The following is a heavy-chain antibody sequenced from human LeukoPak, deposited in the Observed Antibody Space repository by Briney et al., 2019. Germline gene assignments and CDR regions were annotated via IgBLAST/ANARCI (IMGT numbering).Heavy chain of an antibody. J-gene: IGHJ4*02. Sequence: GGSLRLSCAASGFTFSSHAMSWVRQAPGKGLEWVSAISGSGGRAYYADSVKGRFTISRDNSKDTLYLQMNSLRAEDTTVYYCAKDDGFYWGQGTLVTVSS. CDR1: GFTFSSHA. CDR3: AKDDGFY. D-gene: IGHD3-10*01. V-gene: IGHV3-23*01. CDR2: ISGSGGRA.